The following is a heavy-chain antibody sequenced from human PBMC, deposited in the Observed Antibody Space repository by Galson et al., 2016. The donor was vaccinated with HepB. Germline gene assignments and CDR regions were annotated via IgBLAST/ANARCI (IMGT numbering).Heavy chain of an antibody. CDR2: ITHSGST. J-gene: IGHJ3*02. Sequence: SETLSLTCAVYGGSFSGAYWNWIRQSADKGLEWIGDITHSGSTNYNPSLESRVTISVDTSKNQFSLKLISVTAADTAVYSCAIMRAFDIWSQGTMVTVSS. D-gene: IGHD2-8*01. V-gene: IGHV4-34*01. CDR3: AIMRAFDI. CDR1: GGSFSGAY.